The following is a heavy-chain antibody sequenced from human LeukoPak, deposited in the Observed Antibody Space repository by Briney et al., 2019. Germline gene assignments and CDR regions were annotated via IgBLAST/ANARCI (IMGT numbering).Heavy chain of an antibody. V-gene: IGHV1-18*01. J-gene: IGHJ6*03. Sequence: GAPVKVSCKASGYTFTSYGISWVRQAPGQGLEWMGWISAYNGNTNYAQKLQGRVTMTTDTSTSTAYMELRSLRSDDTAVYYCARVKLELPHWYYYYMDVWGKGTTVTVSS. D-gene: IGHD1-7*01. CDR3: ARVKLELPHWYYYYMDV. CDR1: GYTFTSYG. CDR2: ISAYNGNT.